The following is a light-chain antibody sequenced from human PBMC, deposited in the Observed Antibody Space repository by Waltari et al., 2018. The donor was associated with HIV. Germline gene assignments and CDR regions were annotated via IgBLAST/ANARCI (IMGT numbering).Light chain of an antibody. V-gene: IGKV3-20*01. Sequence: PGERATLSCRASQNLHNSHLPWYQQKPGQAPRLRFYDASTRAAGIPDRFRGSGSGTDFSPTISRLEPEDFAVYYCQQYGAGYTFGLGTRLDIK. CDR3: QQYGAGYT. CDR1: QNLHNSH. CDR2: DAS. J-gene: IGKJ2*01.